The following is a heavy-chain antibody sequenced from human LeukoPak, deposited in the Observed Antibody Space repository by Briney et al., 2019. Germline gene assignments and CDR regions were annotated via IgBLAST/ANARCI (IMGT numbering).Heavy chain of an antibody. CDR2: IIPIFGTA. V-gene: IGHV1-69*05. D-gene: IGHD5-18*01. Sequence: GASVKVSCKASGGTFSSYAISWVRQAPGQGLEWMGGIIPIFGTANYAQKFQGRVTITTDESTSTAYMELSSLRSEDTAVYYCASEHGYSYGAFDYWGQGTLVTVSS. CDR1: GGTFSSYA. J-gene: IGHJ4*02. CDR3: ASEHGYSYGAFDY.